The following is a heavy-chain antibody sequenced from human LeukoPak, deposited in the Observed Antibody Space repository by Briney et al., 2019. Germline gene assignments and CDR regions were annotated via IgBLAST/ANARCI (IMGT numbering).Heavy chain of an antibody. V-gene: IGHV4-4*07. D-gene: IGHD1-26*01. Sequence: SETLSLTCTVSGGSISSYYWSWIRQPAGKGLEWIGRIYTSGSTNYNPSLKSRVTMSVDTSKNQFSLKLSSVTAADTAVYYCAIASGSYGLTPPARGGYFDYWGQGTLVTVSS. J-gene: IGHJ4*02. CDR3: AIASGSYGLTPPARGGYFDY. CDR1: GGSISSYY. CDR2: IYTSGST.